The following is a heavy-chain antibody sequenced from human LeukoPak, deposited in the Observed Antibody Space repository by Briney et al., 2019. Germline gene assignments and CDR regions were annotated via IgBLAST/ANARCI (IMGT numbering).Heavy chain of an antibody. D-gene: IGHD2-2*01. Sequence: SGGSLRLSCAASGFTFSDYYMSWIRQAPGKGLEWVSYISSSGSTIYYADSVKGRFTISRDNAKSSLYLQMNSLRAEDTAVYYCARAYCSSTSCYLGYYYMDVWGKGTTVTVSS. CDR1: GFTFSDYY. CDR3: ARAYCSSTSCYLGYYYMDV. J-gene: IGHJ6*03. V-gene: IGHV3-11*04. CDR2: ISSSGSTI.